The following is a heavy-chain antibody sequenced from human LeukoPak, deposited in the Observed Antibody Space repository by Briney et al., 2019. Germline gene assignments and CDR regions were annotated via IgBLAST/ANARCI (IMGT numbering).Heavy chain of an antibody. CDR3: ARVGGDTDYYDSSGYYDY. Sequence: SVKVSCKASGGTFSSYAISWVRQAPGQGPEWMGGIIPIFGTVNYAQKFQGRVTITTDESTSTAYMELSSLRSEDTAVYYCARVGGDTDYYDSSGYYDYWGQGTLVTVSS. D-gene: IGHD3-22*01. CDR1: GGTFSSYA. J-gene: IGHJ4*02. CDR2: IIPIFGTV. V-gene: IGHV1-69*05.